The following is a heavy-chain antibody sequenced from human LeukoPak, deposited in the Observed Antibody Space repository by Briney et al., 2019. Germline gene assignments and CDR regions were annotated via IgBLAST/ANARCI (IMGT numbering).Heavy chain of an antibody. V-gene: IGHV3-30-3*01. CDR1: GFTFSSYA. D-gene: IGHD3-9*01. CDR3: ARDFSPTGDILTGYQLDY. J-gene: IGHJ4*02. CDR2: ISYDGSNK. Sequence: GRSLRLSCAASGFTFSSYAMHWVRQAPGKGLGWVAVISYDGSNKYYADSVKGRSTISRDNSKNTLYLQMNSLRAEDTAVYYCARDFSPTGDILTGYQLDYWGQGTLVTVSS.